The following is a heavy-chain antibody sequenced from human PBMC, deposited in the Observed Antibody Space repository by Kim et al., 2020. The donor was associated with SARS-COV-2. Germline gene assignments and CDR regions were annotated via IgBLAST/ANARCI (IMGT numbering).Heavy chain of an antibody. CDR3: AGGGTVSDAFGI. V-gene: IGHV5-51*01. D-gene: IGHD3-16*01. J-gene: IGHJ3*02. Sequence: RYSPSFQGQVTISADKSISTAYLQWSSLKASDTAMYYCAGGGTVSDAFGIWGQGTMVTVSS.